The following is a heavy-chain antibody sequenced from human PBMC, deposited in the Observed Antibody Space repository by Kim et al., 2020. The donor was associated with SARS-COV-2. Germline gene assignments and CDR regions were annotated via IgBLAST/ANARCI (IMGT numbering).Heavy chain of an antibody. V-gene: IGHV4-34*01. CDR3: ARRIAAAADDAFDI. Sequence: NPSLKSRDTISVDTSKNQFSLKLSSVTAADTAVYYCARRIAAAADDAFDIWGQGTMVTVSS. J-gene: IGHJ3*02. D-gene: IGHD6-13*01.